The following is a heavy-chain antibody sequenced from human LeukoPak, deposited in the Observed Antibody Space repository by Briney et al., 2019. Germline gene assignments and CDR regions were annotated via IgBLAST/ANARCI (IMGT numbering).Heavy chain of an antibody. CDR2: IYHSGST. J-gene: IGHJ4*02. CDR3: GRVGYSYGFDY. V-gene: IGHV4-30-2*01. CDR1: GGSISSGGYS. Sequence: SETLSLTCAVSGGSISSGGYSWSWIRQPPGKGLEWIGYIYHSGSTYYNPSLKSRVTISVDRSKNQFSLKLSSVTAADTAVYYCGRVGYSYGFDYWGQGTLVTVSS. D-gene: IGHD5-18*01.